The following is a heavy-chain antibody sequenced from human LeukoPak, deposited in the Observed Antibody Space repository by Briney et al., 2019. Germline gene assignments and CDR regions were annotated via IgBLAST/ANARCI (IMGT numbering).Heavy chain of an antibody. CDR3: ARGSSSWYGPAYNWFDP. CDR1: GGSFSGYY. CDR2: INHSGST. Sequence: PSETLSLTCAVYGGSFSGYYWSWIRQPPGKGLEWIGEINHSGSTNYNPSLKSRVTISVDTSKNQFSLKLSSVTAADTAVYYCARGSSSWYGPAYNWFDPWGQGTLVTVSS. J-gene: IGHJ5*02. D-gene: IGHD6-13*01. V-gene: IGHV4-34*01.